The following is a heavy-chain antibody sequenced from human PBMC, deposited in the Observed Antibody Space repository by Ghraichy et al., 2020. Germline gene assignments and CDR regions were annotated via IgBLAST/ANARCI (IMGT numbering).Heavy chain of an antibody. CDR1: GFTFSSYW. D-gene: IGHD1-26*01. J-gene: IGHJ2*01. Sequence: GGSLRLSCAASGFTFSSYWMSWVRQAPGKGLEWVANIKQDGSEKYYVDSVKGRFTISRDNAKNSLYLQMNSLRAEDTAVYYCANCIVGAVGGYWYFDLWGRGTLVTVSS. V-gene: IGHV3-7*01. CDR3: ANCIVGAVGGYWYFDL. CDR2: IKQDGSEK.